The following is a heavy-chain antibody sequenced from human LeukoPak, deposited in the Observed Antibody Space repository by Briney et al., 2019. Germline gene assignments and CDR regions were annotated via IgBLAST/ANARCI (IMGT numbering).Heavy chain of an antibody. CDR1: GYTFTKYR. D-gene: IGHD6-13*01. V-gene: IGHV1-18*04. CDR3: ARVPPSVLQLVSSDC. J-gene: IGHJ4*02. CDR2: ISANNGET. Sequence: ASVKVSCKASGYTFTKYRISWVRQAPGQGLEWMSWISANNGETRYAQNFQGRVTMSTDTSTTTAYMELTSLRSDDTAVYYCARVPPSVLQLVSSDCWGQGTQVTVSS.